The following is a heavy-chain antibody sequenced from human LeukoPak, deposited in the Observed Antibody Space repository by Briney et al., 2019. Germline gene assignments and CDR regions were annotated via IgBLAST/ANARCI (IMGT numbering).Heavy chain of an antibody. CDR3: AREGRDTAMDPSTRYYYYYYMDV. CDR1: GGSISSGSYY. CDR2: IYTSGST. Sequence: SETLSLTCTVSGGSISSGSYYWSWIRQPAGKGLEWIGRIYTSGSTNYNPSLKSRVTMSVDTSKNQFSLKLSSVTAADTAVYYCAREGRDTAMDPSTRYYYYYYMDVWGKGTTVTVSS. D-gene: IGHD5-18*01. V-gene: IGHV4-61*02. J-gene: IGHJ6*03.